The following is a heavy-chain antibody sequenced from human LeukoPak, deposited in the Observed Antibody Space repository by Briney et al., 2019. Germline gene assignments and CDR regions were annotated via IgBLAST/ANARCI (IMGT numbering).Heavy chain of an antibody. CDR3: ARDVAVVAATFYYYYYMDV. V-gene: IGHV3-21*01. Sequence: PGGSLRLSCAASGFTFSSYSMNWVRQAPGKGLEWVSSISSSSSYIYYADSVKGRFTISRDNAKNSLYLQMNSLRAEDTAAYYCARDVAVVAATFYYYYYMDVWGKGTTVTVSS. D-gene: IGHD2-15*01. CDR2: ISSSSSYI. CDR1: GFTFSSYS. J-gene: IGHJ6*03.